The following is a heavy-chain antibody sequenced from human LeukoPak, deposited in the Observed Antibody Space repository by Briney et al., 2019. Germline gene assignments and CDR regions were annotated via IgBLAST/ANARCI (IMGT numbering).Heavy chain of an antibody. CDR2: IIPIFGTA. D-gene: IGHD3-22*01. CDR1: GGTFSSYA. Sequence: SVKVSCKASGGTFSSYAISWVRQAPGQGREWMGGIIPIFGTANYAQKFQGRVTITADESTSTAYMELSSLRSEDTAVYYCARKTYYYDSSGPGHWFDPWGQGTLVTVSS. J-gene: IGHJ5*02. V-gene: IGHV1-69*13. CDR3: ARKTYYYDSSGPGHWFDP.